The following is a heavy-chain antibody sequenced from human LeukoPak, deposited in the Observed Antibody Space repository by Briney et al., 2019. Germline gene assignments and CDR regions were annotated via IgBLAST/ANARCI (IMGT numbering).Heavy chain of an antibody. CDR1: GFTFSSYS. J-gene: IGHJ6*03. CDR3: ARSRYCSGGSCYSNYYYYYMDV. V-gene: IGHV3-30*04. Sequence: PGRSLRLSCAASGFTFSSYSMHWVRQAPGKGLEWVAVISYDGRIKYYADSVKGRFTISRDNSKNTLYLQMSSLRVADTAVYYCARSRYCSGGSCYSNYYYYYMDVWGRGTAVTVSS. CDR2: ISYDGRIK. D-gene: IGHD2-15*01.